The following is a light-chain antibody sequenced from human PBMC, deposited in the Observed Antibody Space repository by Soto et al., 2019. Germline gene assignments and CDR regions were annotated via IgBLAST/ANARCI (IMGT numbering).Light chain of an antibody. CDR1: QSVSSSY. Sequence: EIVLTQSPGTLSLSPGERATLSCRASQSVSSSYLAWYQQKPGQAPRLLIYGASSRATGIPDRFSASGSGIDFTLPISRLEPEDFAVYYCQQYGSSPLTCGGGTKVEIK. V-gene: IGKV3-20*01. CDR3: QQYGSSPLT. J-gene: IGKJ4*01. CDR2: GAS.